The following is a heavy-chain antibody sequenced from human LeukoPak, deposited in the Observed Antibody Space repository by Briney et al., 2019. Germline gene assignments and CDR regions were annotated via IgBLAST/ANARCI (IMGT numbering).Heavy chain of an antibody. V-gene: IGHV4-39*07. D-gene: IGHD4-23*01. CDR1: GGSISSSSYY. CDR2: IYYSGST. CDR3: ARVFGGPVSRRFDP. J-gene: IGHJ5*02. Sequence: KASETLSLTCTVSGGSISSSSYYWGWIRQPPGKGLEWIGSIYYSGSTYYNPSLKSRVTISVDTSKNQFSLKLSSVTAADTAVYYCARVFGGPVSRRFDPWGQGTLVTVSS.